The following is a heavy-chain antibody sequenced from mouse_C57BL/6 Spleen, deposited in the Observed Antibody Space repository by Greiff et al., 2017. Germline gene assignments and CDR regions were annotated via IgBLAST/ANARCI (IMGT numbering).Heavy chain of an antibody. V-gene: IGHV1-19*01. J-gene: IGHJ4*01. D-gene: IGHD1-1*01. Sequence: SGPVLVKPGASVKMSCKASGYTFTDYYMNWVKQSHGKSLEWIGVINPYNGGTSYNQKFKGKATFTVDKSSSTAYMELNSLTSEDSAVYYCARRCSTTVVATAYAMDYWGQGTSVTVSS. CDR1: GYTFTDYY. CDR3: ARRCSTTVVATAYAMDY. CDR2: INPYNGGT.